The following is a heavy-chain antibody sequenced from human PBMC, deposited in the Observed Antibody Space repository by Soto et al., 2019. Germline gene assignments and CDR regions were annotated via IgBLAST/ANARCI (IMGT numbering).Heavy chain of an antibody. D-gene: IGHD5-18*01. Sequence: QVQLQESGPGLVKPSQTLSLTCTVSGGSISSGGYYWSWIRQHPGKGLEWIGYIYYSGSTYYNASLKIRVTLSGDTSKNQFSLKLSSVTAADTAVYYCASGGPIQLWSPGYWGQGTLVTVSS. V-gene: IGHV4-31*03. CDR1: GGSISSGGYY. CDR3: ASGGPIQLWSPGY. J-gene: IGHJ4*02. CDR2: IYYSGST.